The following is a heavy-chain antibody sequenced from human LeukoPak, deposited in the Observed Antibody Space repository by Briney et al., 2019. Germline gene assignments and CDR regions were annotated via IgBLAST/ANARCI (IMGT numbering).Heavy chain of an antibody. J-gene: IGHJ3*01. CDR2: INPNSGGT. V-gene: IGHV1-2*02. Sequence: GSSVKVSCKASGGTFSSYAISWVRQAPGQGLEWMGWINPNSGGTNYAQKFQGRVTMTRDTSISTAYMELSRLRSDDTAVYYCARAPTPAYDYGDQTGVVWGQGTMVTVSS. CDR3: ARAPTPAYDYGDQTGVV. D-gene: IGHD4-17*01. CDR1: GGTFSSYA.